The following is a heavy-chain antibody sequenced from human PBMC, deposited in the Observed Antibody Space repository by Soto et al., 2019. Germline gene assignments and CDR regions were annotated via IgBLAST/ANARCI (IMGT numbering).Heavy chain of an antibody. D-gene: IGHD1-26*01. J-gene: IGHJ6*02. V-gene: IGHV3-33*01. CDR1: GFTFSNYG. Sequence: RRLSCAASGFTFSNYGMHWVRQAPGKGLEWVAIIWHDGNNKYYADSVRGRFIISRDNSKNRLYLQMNSLRAEDTAVYYCASDLVGASDSYGLDVWGQGTPVTVSS. CDR3: ASDLVGASDSYGLDV. CDR2: IWHDGNNK.